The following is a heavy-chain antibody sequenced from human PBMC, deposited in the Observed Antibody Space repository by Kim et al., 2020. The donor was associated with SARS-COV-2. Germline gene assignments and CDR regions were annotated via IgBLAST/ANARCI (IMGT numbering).Heavy chain of an antibody. V-gene: IGHV3-7*04. CDR2: GSGK. CDR3: AGTFWFDY. J-gene: IGHJ4*02. Sequence: GSGKYVVDSVKRRCTISRDNAKNSLYLQMNRLRAEETAVYYCAGTFWFDYWGQGTLVTVSS. D-gene: IGHD3-16*01.